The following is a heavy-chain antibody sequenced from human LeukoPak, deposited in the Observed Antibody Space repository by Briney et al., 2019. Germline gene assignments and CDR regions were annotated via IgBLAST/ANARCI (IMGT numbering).Heavy chain of an antibody. CDR2: ISSSSSTI. Sequence: GGSLRRSCAASGFTFSSYSMNWVRQAPGKGLEWVSYISSSSSTIYYAVSVKGRFTISRDNAKNSLYLQMNSLRAEDTAVYYCARDPEYCSSTSCPLDIWGQGTMVTVSS. V-gene: IGHV3-48*01. CDR3: ARDPEYCSSTSCPLDI. CDR1: GFTFSSYS. D-gene: IGHD2-2*01. J-gene: IGHJ3*02.